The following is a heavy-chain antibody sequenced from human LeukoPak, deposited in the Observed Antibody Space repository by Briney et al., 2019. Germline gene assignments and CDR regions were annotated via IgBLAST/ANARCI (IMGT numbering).Heavy chain of an antibody. J-gene: IGHJ4*02. D-gene: IGHD5-18*01. V-gene: IGHV4-39*01. CDR1: GGSISSSSYY. CDR2: IYYSGST. CDR3: ATLSTGVQLWLPFDY. Sequence: SETLSLTCTVSGGSISSSSYYWGWLRQPPGKGLEWIGSIYYSGSTYYNPSLKSRVTISVDTSKNQFSLKLSSVTAADTAVYYCATLSTGVQLWLPFDYWGQGTLVTVSS.